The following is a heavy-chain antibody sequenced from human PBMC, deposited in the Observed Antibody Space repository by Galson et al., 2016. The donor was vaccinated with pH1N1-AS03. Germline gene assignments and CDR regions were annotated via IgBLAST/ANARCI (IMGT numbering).Heavy chain of an antibody. Sequence: SETLSLTCTVSGGSITSYHWSWIRQPPGKGLEWIGHVYSPGRSKYNPSLKSRVTLPLDTTTNQFSLKMTSVTPADTAIYYCARMTYNDFLDSWGQGRPVTVSS. D-gene: IGHD1-14*01. V-gene: IGHV4-59*01. CDR1: GGSITSYH. CDR3: ARMTYNDFLDS. CDR2: VYSPGRS. J-gene: IGHJ4*02.